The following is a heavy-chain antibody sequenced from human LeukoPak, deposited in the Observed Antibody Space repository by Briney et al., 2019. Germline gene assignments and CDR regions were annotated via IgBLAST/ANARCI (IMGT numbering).Heavy chain of an antibody. CDR2: ISWNSASI. Sequence: GGSLRLSCAASGFTFSSYSMNWVRQAPGKGLEWVSGISWNSASIGYADSVKGRFTISRDNAKNSLYLQMNSLRAEDMALYYCAKNRRSSSLGDAFDIWGQGTMVTVSS. CDR3: AKNRRSSSLGDAFDI. V-gene: IGHV3-9*03. J-gene: IGHJ3*02. D-gene: IGHD6-13*01. CDR1: GFTFSSYS.